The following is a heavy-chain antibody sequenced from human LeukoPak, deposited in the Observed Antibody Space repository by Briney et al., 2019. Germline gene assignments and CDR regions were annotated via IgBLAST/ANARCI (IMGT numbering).Heavy chain of an antibody. J-gene: IGHJ4*02. CDR1: VFTFSRYW. CDR3: SRDSIEDDYGDYVGDY. D-gene: IGHD4-17*01. V-gene: IGHV3-74*01. CDR2: INGDGSYT. Sequence: GGSLRLSCEASVFTFSRYWMHGVRQARGKGLEWVSRINGDGSYTNYAYSVTGRFTISTPNAKNTLYLQMNRLRAEDTAVYFCSRDSIEDDYGDYVGDYWGQGTLVTVSS.